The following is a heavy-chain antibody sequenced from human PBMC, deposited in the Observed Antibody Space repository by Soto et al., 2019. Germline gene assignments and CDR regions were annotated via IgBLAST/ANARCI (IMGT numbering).Heavy chain of an antibody. CDR2: VSGSGGST. V-gene: IGHV3-23*01. J-gene: IGHJ4*02. CDR3: AKERRKISGYYYDY. CDR1: GFTFSSYA. Sequence: GGSLRLSCAASGFTFSSYAMSWVRQAPGKGLEWVSAVSGSGGSTYYADSVKGRFTISRDNSKNTLYLQMNSLRAEDTAVYYCAKERRKISGYYYDYWGQGTLVTVSS. D-gene: IGHD3-22*01.